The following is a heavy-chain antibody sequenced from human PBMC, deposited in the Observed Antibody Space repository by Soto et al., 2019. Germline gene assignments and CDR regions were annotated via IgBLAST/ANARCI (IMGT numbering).Heavy chain of an antibody. J-gene: IGHJ3*02. D-gene: IGHD4-17*01. V-gene: IGHV3-30*18. CDR1: GFTFSSYG. CDR3: EKDGAVNAFDI. Sequence: GGSLSLSCAASGFTFSSYGMHWVRQAPGKGLEWVAVISYDGSNKYYADSVKGRFTISRDNSKNTLYLQMNSLRAEDTAVYYCEKDGAVNAFDIWGQGTMVTVSS. CDR2: ISYDGSNK.